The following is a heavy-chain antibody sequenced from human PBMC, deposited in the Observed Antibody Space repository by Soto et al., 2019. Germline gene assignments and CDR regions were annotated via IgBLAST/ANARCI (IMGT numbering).Heavy chain of an antibody. V-gene: IGHV3-23*01. D-gene: IGHD2-15*01. CDR3: ARDRGGALDS. Sequence: GGSLRLSCVVSGFTFNTFAMTWVRQAPGKGLEWVSALSGSGSLSYYADSVKGRFTISRDNSKNTLYLQMNNLRVDETAVYFCARDRGGALDSWGQGTLVTVSS. CDR2: LSGSGSLS. J-gene: IGHJ4*02. CDR1: GFTFNTFA.